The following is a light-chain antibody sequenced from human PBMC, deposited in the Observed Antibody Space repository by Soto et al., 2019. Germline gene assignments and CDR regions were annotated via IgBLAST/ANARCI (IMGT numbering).Light chain of an antibody. CDR3: GTWDSSLSAGWV. CDR1: SSNIGNNY. CDR2: ENN. V-gene: IGLV1-51*02. Sequence: QAVVTQPPSVSAAPGQQVTISCSGSSSNIGNNYVSWYQQLPGTAPKLLIYENNKRPSGIPDRFSGSQSGTSATLGITGLQTGDEADYYCGTWDSSLSAGWVFGGGTKVTVL. J-gene: IGLJ3*02.